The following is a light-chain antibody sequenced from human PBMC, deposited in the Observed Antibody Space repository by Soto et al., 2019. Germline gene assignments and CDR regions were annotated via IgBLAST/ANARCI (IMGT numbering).Light chain of an antibody. V-gene: IGKV3-20*01. CDR3: QQYGSSPAT. J-gene: IGKJ1*01. CDR2: GAS. CDR1: QSVSSSY. Sequence: EIVLTQSPGTLSLSPGERATLSCRASQSVSSSYLAWYQQKPGQAPRLLIYGASSRAIGIPDRFSGSGSGTDFTLTISSLEPEDFAVYYCQQYGSSPATFGKGTKVEIK.